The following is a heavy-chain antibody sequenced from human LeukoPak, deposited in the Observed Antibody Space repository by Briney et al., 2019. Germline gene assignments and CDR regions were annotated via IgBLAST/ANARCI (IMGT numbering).Heavy chain of an antibody. CDR2: LLYDGNTK. Sequence: GGSLRLSCAASGFSPSNYGMHWVRQAPGKGVEGVAALLYDGNTKHYADSGKGRFTISRDISNNTFYLQMNSLPAEDTAVYYCARDHRPEIQYYYMDVWGKGTTVAVSS. V-gene: IGHV3-33*01. D-gene: IGHD1-14*01. CDR3: ARDHRPEIQYYYMDV. CDR1: GFSPSNYG. J-gene: IGHJ6*03.